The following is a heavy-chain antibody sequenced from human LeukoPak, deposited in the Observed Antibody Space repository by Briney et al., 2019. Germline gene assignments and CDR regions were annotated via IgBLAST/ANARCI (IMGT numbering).Heavy chain of an antibody. CDR1: GGSISSSSYY. J-gene: IGHJ4*02. V-gene: IGHV4-39*01. D-gene: IGHD3-3*01. CDR3: ARLFWSGYYFDH. CDR2: IYYSGST. Sequence: SETLSLTCTVSGGSISSSSYYWGWIRQPPGKGLEWIGSIYYSGSTYYNPSLKSRVAISVDTSKNQFSLKLSSVTAADTAVYYCARLFWSGYYFDHWGQGTLVTVSS.